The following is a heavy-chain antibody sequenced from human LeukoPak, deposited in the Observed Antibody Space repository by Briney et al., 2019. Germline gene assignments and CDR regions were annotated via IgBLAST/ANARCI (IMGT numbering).Heavy chain of an antibody. CDR1: GFTFSSYS. D-gene: IGHD1-7*01. Sequence: GSLRLSCAASGFTFSSYSTNWVRQAPGKGLEWVSSISSSSSYIYYADSVKGRFTISRDNAKNSLYLQMNSLRAEDTAVYYCARDQNYVNIYYFDYWGQGTLVTVSS. CDR3: ARDQNYVNIYYFDY. J-gene: IGHJ4*02. CDR2: ISSSSSYI. V-gene: IGHV3-21*01.